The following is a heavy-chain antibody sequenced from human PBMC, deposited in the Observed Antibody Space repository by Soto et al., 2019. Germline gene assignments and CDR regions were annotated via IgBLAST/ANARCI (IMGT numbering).Heavy chain of an antibody. CDR1: GFTFSSYW. CDR3: ASDLSGRADV. J-gene: IGHJ6*02. Sequence: GGSLRLSCAASGFTFSSYWMHWVRQAPGEGLVWVSRMNEDGGTTDYADSVKGRFTISRDNAKNTLYLQMNSLRVEDTAVYYCASDLSGRADVWGQGTTVTVSS. D-gene: IGHD3-10*01. V-gene: IGHV3-74*01. CDR2: MNEDGGTT.